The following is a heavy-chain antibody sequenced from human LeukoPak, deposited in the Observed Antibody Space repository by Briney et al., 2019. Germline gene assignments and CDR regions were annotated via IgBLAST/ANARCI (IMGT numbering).Heavy chain of an antibody. J-gene: IGHJ4*02. CDR1: GFTFSIYG. Sequence: PGGSLRLSCAASGFTFSIYGFHWVRQAPGKGLEWVAFIRYDGSNNYYADSVKGRFAISRGNSKNTVYLQMNSLRADDTAVYYCAKDRGSYYDSSGGGHFDYWGQGTLVTVSS. V-gene: IGHV3-30*02. CDR3: AKDRGSYYDSSGGGHFDY. CDR2: IRYDGSNN. D-gene: IGHD3-22*01.